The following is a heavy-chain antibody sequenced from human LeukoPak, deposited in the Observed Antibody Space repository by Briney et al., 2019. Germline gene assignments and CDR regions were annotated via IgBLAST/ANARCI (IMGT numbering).Heavy chain of an antibody. Sequence: SETLSLTCTVSGGSISSYYWSWIRQPPGKGLEWIGYIYYSGSTNYYPSLKSRVTISVDTSKNQFSLKLSSVTAADTAVYYCARAVGTDGYNLWVYWGQGTLVTVSS. CDR2: IYYSGST. D-gene: IGHD5-24*01. CDR3: ARAVGTDGYNLWVY. J-gene: IGHJ4*02. V-gene: IGHV4-59*01. CDR1: GGSISSYY.